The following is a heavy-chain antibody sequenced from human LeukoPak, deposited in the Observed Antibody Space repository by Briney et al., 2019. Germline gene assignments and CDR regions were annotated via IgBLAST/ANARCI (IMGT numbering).Heavy chain of an antibody. CDR3: ARFSVAGIDY. Sequence: SETLSLTCTVSGDSISSYYWSWIRQPPGKGLEWIGYIYYSGSTNYNPSLKSRVTISVDTSNNQFSLKLSSVTAADTAVYYCARFSVAGIDYWGQGTLVTVSS. J-gene: IGHJ4*02. D-gene: IGHD6-19*01. CDR2: IYYSGST. CDR1: GDSISSYY. V-gene: IGHV4-59*01.